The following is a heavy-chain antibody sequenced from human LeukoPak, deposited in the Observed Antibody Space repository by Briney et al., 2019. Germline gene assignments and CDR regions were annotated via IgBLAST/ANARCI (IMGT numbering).Heavy chain of an antibody. V-gene: IGHV3-23*01. CDR3: ALRFLEWSPFSY. Sequence: GGSLRLSCAASGFTFSSYAMNWVRQAPGKGLEWVSAISGSGTSTYYADSVKGRFTISRDNSKNTLFLQMNSLRAEDTALYYCALRFLEWSPFSYWGQGTLVTVSS. CDR1: GFTFSSYA. J-gene: IGHJ4*02. D-gene: IGHD3-3*01. CDR2: ISGSGTST.